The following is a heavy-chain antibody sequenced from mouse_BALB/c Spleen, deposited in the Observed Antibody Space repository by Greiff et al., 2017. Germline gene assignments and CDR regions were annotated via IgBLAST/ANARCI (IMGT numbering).Heavy chain of an antibody. Sequence: EVKLMESGGGLVKPGGSLKLSCAASGFTFSSYAMSWVRQTPEKRLEWVATISSGGSYTYYPDSVKGRFTISRDNAKNTLYLQMSSLKSEDTAMYYCTREGITTVVARPWFAYWGQGTLVTVSA. CDR1: GFTFSSYA. V-gene: IGHV5-6-4*01. CDR3: TREGITTVVARPWFAY. D-gene: IGHD1-1*01. CDR2: ISSGGSYT. J-gene: IGHJ3*01.